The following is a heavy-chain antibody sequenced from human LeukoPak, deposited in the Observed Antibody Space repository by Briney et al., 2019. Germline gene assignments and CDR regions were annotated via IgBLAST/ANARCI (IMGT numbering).Heavy chain of an antibody. CDR1: GGSFSGYY. CDR2: INHSGST. D-gene: IGHD3-16*02. J-gene: IGHJ5*02. CDR3: ARFIMITFGGVIAYNWFDP. V-gene: IGHV4-34*01. Sequence: PSETLSLTCAVYGGSFSGYYWSWIRQPPGKGLEWIGEINHSGSTNYNPSLKSRVTISVDTSKNQFSQKLSSVTAADTAVYYCARFIMITFGGVIAYNWFDPWGQGTLVTVSS.